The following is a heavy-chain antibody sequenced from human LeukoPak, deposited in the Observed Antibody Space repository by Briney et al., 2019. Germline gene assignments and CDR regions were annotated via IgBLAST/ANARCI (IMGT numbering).Heavy chain of an antibody. Sequence: GGSLRLSCAAPGFTFSNYATNWVRQAPGKGLEWVSSISRSSNYIYYADSLKGRFTISRDDAKNSVYLQMNSLRAEDTAVYYCARGPMNLADCGGDCYSLYDPWGQGTLVTVSS. CDR1: GFTFSNYA. J-gene: IGHJ5*02. D-gene: IGHD2-21*02. CDR2: ISRSSNYI. V-gene: IGHV3-21*01. CDR3: ARGPMNLADCGGDCYSLYDP.